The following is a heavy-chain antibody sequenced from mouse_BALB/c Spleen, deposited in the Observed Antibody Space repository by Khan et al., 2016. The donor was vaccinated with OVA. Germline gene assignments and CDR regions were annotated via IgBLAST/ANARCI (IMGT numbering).Heavy chain of an antibody. J-gene: IGHJ3*01. CDR2: INPSSDYN. D-gene: IGHD1-1*01. CDR1: GYIFTSYM. CDR3: ARGGYGSFGY. Sequence: QVQLKQSGAELARPGASVKMSCKASGYIFTSYMIHWVKQRPGQGLEWIGDINPSSDYNNYNQKFKDKATMTADKSSSTAYMQLNSLTSEDSAVYYCARGGYGSFGYWGQGTLVTVAA. V-gene: IGHV1-4*01.